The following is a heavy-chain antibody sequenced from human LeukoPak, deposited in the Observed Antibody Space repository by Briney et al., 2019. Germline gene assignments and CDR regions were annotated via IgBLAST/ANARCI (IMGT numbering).Heavy chain of an antibody. CDR1: GGTFSSYA. Sequence: GASVKVSCKASGGTFSSYAISWVRQAPGQGLEWMGSFDPEDGETIYAQKFQGRVTMTEDTSTDTAYMELSSLRSEDTAVYYCAYSGYSYGYRGNSDYYYMDVWGKGTTVTVSS. V-gene: IGHV1-24*01. CDR2: FDPEDGET. J-gene: IGHJ6*03. D-gene: IGHD5-18*01. CDR3: AYSGYSYGYRGNSDYYYMDV.